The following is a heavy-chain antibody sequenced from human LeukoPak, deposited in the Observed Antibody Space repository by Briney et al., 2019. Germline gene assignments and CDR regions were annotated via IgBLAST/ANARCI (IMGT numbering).Heavy chain of an antibody. J-gene: IGHJ5*02. Sequence: GASVKVSCKASGYTFTSSGISRVRQAPGQGLEWMGWISAYNGNTNYAQKPQGRVTMTTDTSTSTAYMELRSLRSDDTAVYYCARDGAAAGRNWFDPWGQGTLVTVSS. D-gene: IGHD6-13*01. CDR3: ARDGAAAGRNWFDP. CDR1: GYTFTSSG. CDR2: ISAYNGNT. V-gene: IGHV1-18*01.